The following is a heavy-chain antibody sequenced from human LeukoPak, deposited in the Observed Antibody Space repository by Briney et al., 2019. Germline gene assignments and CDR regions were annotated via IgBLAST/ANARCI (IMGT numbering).Heavy chain of an antibody. V-gene: IGHV4-61*02. D-gene: IGHD1-26*01. J-gene: IGHJ4*02. CDR1: GGSISSSSYY. CDR3: ARGAVGAGTFDY. CDR2: IYTSGST. Sequence: SETLSLTCTVSGGSISSSSYYWSWIRQPAGKGLEWIGRIYTSGSTNYNPSLKSRVTISVDTSKNQFSLKLSSVTAADTAVYYCARGAVGAGTFDYWGQGTLVTVSS.